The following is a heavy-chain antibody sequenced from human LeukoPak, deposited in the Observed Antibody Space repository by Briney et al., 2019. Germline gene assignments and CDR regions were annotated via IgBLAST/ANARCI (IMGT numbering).Heavy chain of an antibody. J-gene: IGHJ4*02. V-gene: IGHV3-30*02. CDR2: ISYDGSDK. CDR3: AKDQGGGYCSFDY. CDR1: VFALSRNN. D-gene: IGHD2-21*02. Sequence: GRSLRLSCAAPVFALSRNNMHWVPHASGKGLECGSFISYDGSDKNYAESVKGRSTISRDNSKNTMFLQMNSLGAGDTALYYCAKDQGGGYCSFDYWGQGTLVTVSS.